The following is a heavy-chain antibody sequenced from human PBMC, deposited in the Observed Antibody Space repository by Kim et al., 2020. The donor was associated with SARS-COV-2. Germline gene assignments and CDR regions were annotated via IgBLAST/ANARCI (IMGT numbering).Heavy chain of an antibody. CDR1: GYTFTSYG. CDR3: ARDPGEGGSYGWFDP. J-gene: IGHJ5*02. D-gene: IGHD1-26*01. CDR2: ISAYNGNT. Sequence: ASVKVSCKASGYTFTSYGISWVRQAPGQGLEWMGWISAYNGNTNYAQKLQGRVTMTTDTSTSTAYMELRSLRSDDTAVYYCARDPGEGGSYGWFDPWGQGTLVTVSS. V-gene: IGHV1-18*01.